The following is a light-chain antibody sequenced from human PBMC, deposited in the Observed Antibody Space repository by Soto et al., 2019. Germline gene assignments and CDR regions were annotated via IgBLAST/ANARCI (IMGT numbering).Light chain of an antibody. J-gene: IGKJ1*01. V-gene: IGKV1-5*03. CDR2: KAS. Sequence: DIQMTQSPSTLSASVGDRVTITCRASQSISSWLAWYQQKPGKAPKLLIYKASSLESGVPSRCSGRGSRTEFTLTISSLQPDDFATYYCQQYNSYPWTFGQGTKVEIK. CDR3: QQYNSYPWT. CDR1: QSISSW.